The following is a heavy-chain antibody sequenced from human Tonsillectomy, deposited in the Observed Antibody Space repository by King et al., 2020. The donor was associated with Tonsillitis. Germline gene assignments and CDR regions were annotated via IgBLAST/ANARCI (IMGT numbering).Heavy chain of an antibody. CDR1: GDSISSGGYS. Sequence: QLQLQESGSGLVRPSQTLSVTCTVSGDSISSGGYSWSWIRQPPGKGLEWLGYIYQSGTTNYSPSLKSRVTISADKSNNQFSLRLTSVTAADTAVYYCAGGGPGDAFDIWGQGTMVTVSS. CDR2: IYQSGTT. CDR3: AGGGPGDAFDI. D-gene: IGHD2-15*01. V-gene: IGHV4-30-2*01. J-gene: IGHJ3*02.